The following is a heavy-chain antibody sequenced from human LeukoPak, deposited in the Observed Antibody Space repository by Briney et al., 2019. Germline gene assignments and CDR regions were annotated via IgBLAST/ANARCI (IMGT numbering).Heavy chain of an antibody. CDR1: GGTFSSYA. D-gene: IGHD5-18*01. Sequence: SVKVSCKASGGTFSSYAISWVRQAPGQGLEWMGGIIPIFGTANYAQKFQGRVTITADESTSTAYMELSSLRSEDTAVYYCAGGILGGYSYGQSTRYYYYGMDVWGQGTTVTVS. J-gene: IGHJ6*02. CDR2: IIPIFGTA. CDR3: AGGILGGYSYGQSTRYYYYGMDV. V-gene: IGHV1-69*13.